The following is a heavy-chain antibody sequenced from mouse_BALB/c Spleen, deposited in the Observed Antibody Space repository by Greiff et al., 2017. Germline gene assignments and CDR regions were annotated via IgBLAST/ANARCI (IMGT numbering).Heavy chain of an antibody. Sequence: ESGPGLVKPSQSLSLTCSVTGYSITSGYYWNWIRQFPGNKLEWMGYISYDGSNNYNPSLKNRISITRDTSKNQFFLKLNSVTTEDTATYYCARVGGYRYYFDDWGQGTTLTVSS. CDR2: ISYDGSN. V-gene: IGHV3-6*02. CDR3: ARVGGYRYYFDD. J-gene: IGHJ2*01. CDR1: GYSITSGYY. D-gene: IGHD2-14*01.